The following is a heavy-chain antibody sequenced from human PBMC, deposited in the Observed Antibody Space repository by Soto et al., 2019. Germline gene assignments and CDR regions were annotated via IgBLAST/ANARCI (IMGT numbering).Heavy chain of an antibody. CDR3: ARDPTPLWFGEFGYYYYYGMDV. CDR1: GGSISSGGYY. V-gene: IGHV4-31*01. D-gene: IGHD3-10*01. Sequence: QVQLQESGPGLVKPSQTLSLTCTVSGGSISSGGYYWSWIRQHPGKGLEWIGYIYYSGSTYYNPXLQXXXTISVDTSKHXXSXKXXSVTAADTAVYYCARDPTPLWFGEFGYYYYYGMDVWGQGTTVTVSS. CDR2: IYYSGST. J-gene: IGHJ6*02.